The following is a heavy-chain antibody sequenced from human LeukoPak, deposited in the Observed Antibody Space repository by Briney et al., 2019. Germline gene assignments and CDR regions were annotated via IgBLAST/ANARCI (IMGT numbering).Heavy chain of an antibody. D-gene: IGHD6-19*01. J-gene: IGHJ3*02. CDR1: GFTFSSYA. CDR2: ISGSGGST. V-gene: IGHV3-23*01. Sequence: GGSLRLSCAASGFTFSSYAMSWVRQAPGKGLEWVSAISGSGGSTYYADSVKGRFTISRDNSKNTLYLQMSSLRAEDTAVYYCVGSSGIDAFDIWGQGTMVTVSS. CDR3: VGSSGIDAFDI.